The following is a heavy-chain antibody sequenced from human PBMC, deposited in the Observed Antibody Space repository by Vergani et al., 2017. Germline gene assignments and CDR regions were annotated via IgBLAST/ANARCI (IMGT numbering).Heavy chain of an antibody. D-gene: IGHD6-13*01. CDR1: GFTVSSNY. CDR3: ARDPSSSWVFDY. V-gene: IGHV3-11*01. Sequence: VQLVESGGGLVQPGGSLRLSCAASGFTVSSNYMSWIRQAPGKGLEWVSYISSSGSTIYYADSVKGRFTISRDNAKNSLYLQMNSLRAEDTAVYYCARDPSSSWVFDYWGQGTLVTVSS. J-gene: IGHJ4*02. CDR2: ISSSGSTI.